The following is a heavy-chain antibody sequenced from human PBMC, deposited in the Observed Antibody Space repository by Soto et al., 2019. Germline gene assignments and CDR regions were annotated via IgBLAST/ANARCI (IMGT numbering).Heavy chain of an antibody. V-gene: IGHV4-59*01. CDR3: AREGYSYGDTKAFDI. Sequence: SETLSLTCTVSGGSISSYYWSWIRPPPGKGLEWIGYIYYSGSTNYNPSLKSRVTISVDTSKNQFSLKLSSVTAADTAVYYCAREGYSYGDTKAFDIWGQGTMVTVSS. CDR2: IYYSGST. CDR1: GGSISSYY. D-gene: IGHD5-18*01. J-gene: IGHJ3*02.